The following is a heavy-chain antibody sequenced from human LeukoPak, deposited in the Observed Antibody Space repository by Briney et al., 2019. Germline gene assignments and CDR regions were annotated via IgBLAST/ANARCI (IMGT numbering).Heavy chain of an antibody. D-gene: IGHD4-11*01. Sequence: GGSLRLSCAASGFIFSSFSVNWVRQAPGKGLEWVSSISTSGGLSSVYYADSVKGRFTISRDNSKNTLYLQMNSLRAEDTAVYYCASGAEGTVTLGWYYFDYWGQGTLVTVSS. CDR3: ASGAEGTVTLGWYYFDY. CDR1: GFIFSSFS. CDR2: ISTSGGLSSV. J-gene: IGHJ4*02. V-gene: IGHV3-21*01.